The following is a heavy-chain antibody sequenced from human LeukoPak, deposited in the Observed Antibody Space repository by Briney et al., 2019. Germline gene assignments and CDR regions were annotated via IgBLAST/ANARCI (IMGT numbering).Heavy chain of an antibody. Sequence: GGSLRLSCAASGFTFSDYYMSWIRQAPGKGLEWVSYISSSGSTIYYADSVKGRFTISRDNAENSLYLQMNSLRAEDTAVYYCAREAGYDSSGYNFDYWGQGTLVTVSS. V-gene: IGHV3-11*01. D-gene: IGHD3-22*01. CDR2: ISSSGSTI. CDR1: GFTFSDYY. J-gene: IGHJ4*02. CDR3: AREAGYDSSGYNFDY.